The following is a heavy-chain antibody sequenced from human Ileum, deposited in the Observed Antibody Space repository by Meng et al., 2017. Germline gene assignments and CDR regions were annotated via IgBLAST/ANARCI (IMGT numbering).Heavy chain of an antibody. J-gene: IGHJ4*02. Sequence: QVQLQESGPGLVKPSQTLSPTCSASGGSFSSDTYYWTWIRQTPGKGLEWIGLTYYNGSPFYNPSLRSRVTISVDTSKDQFSLKLTSVTAADTAVYYCARERRHYYGSGSFDYWGQGILVTVSS. CDR1: GGSFSSDTYY. D-gene: IGHD3-10*01. CDR2: TYYNGSP. CDR3: ARERRHYYGSGSFDY. V-gene: IGHV4-30-4*01.